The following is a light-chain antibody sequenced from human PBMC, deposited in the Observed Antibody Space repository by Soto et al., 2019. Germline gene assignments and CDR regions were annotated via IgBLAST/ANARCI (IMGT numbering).Light chain of an antibody. Sequence: EIVMTESPATLSVSPGERATLSCRASQSVSIHLAWYQQKPGQPPRLLIYGASTRATGIPARFSGSGSGTEFTLTISSLQPEDFAVYYCQQYNNWPLTFGQGTKVEIK. CDR1: QSVSIH. CDR2: GAS. J-gene: IGKJ1*01. V-gene: IGKV3-15*01. CDR3: QQYNNWPLT.